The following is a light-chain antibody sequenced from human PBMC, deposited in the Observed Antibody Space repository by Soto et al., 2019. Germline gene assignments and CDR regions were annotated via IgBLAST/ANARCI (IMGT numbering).Light chain of an antibody. J-gene: IGLJ1*01. V-gene: IGLV2-14*01. Sequence: QSVLTQPASVSGSPGQSITISCTGTSSDVGGYNYVSWHQQHPGKAPKLIICEVSNRPSGVSNRFSGSKSGNTASLAISGLQTEDEADYDCSSFTSSRTYGFGTGTKVTVL. CDR1: SSDVGGYNY. CDR2: EVS. CDR3: SSFTSSRTYG.